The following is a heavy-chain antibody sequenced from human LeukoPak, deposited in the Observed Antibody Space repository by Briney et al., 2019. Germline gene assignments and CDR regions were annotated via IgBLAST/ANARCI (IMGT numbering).Heavy chain of an antibody. CDR3: ARDFYDSDGYYYLPDY. CDR1: GFTVSSNY. J-gene: IGHJ4*02. CDR2: ISSTSIFI. V-gene: IGHV3-21*01. Sequence: PGGSLRLSCAASGFTVSSNYMSWVRQAPGKGLEWVSSISSTSIFIYYADSVKGRFTISRDNAKNSLYLQMNSLRAEDTAVYYCARDFYDSDGYYYLPDYWGQGTLVTVSS. D-gene: IGHD3-22*01.